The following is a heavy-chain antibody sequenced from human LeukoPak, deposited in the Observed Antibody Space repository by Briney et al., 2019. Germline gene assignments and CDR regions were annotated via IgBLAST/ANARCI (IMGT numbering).Heavy chain of an antibody. CDR3: ASYSSSSIADY. Sequence: RSLTLSCAASGFTFSNYGMHWIRQAPGRGLEWVAVIWYDGSNKYYADSVKRRFTISRDNSKNTLYLQMNSLRAEDTAVYYCASYSSSSIADYWGQGTLVTVSS. J-gene: IGHJ4*02. CDR2: IWYDGSNK. V-gene: IGHV3-33*01. D-gene: IGHD6-6*01. CDR1: GFTFSNYG.